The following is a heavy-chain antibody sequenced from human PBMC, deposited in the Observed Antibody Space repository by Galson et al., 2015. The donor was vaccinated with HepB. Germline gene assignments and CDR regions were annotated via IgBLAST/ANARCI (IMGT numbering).Heavy chain of an antibody. CDR2: ISSSGSTI. CDR1: GFTFSDYY. D-gene: IGHD7-27*01. Sequence: SLRLSCAASGFTFSDYYMSWIRQAPGKGLEWVSCISSSGSTIYYADSVKGRFTISRDNAKNSLYLQMNSLRAEDTAVYYCAGPSLTGEDAFDIRGQGTMATVSS. CDR3: AGPSLTGEDAFDI. V-gene: IGHV3-11*01. J-gene: IGHJ3*02.